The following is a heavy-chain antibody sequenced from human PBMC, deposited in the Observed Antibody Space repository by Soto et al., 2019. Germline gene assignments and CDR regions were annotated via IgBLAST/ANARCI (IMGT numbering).Heavy chain of an antibody. CDR3: ARDSYCSSTSCYASQVGNYYGMDV. Sequence: SETLSLTCTVSGGSISSGGYYWSWIRQHPGKGLEWIGYIYYSGSTYYNPSLKSRVTISVDTSKNQFSLKLSSVTAADTAVYYCARDSYCSSTSCYASQVGNYYGMDVWGQGTTVTVSS. CDR1: GGSISSGGYY. J-gene: IGHJ6*02. D-gene: IGHD2-2*01. CDR2: IYYSGST. V-gene: IGHV4-31*03.